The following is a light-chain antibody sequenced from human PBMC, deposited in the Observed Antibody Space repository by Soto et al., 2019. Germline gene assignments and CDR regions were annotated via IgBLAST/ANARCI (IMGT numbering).Light chain of an antibody. CDR1: QSVSDY. J-gene: IGKJ4*01. Sequence: EITLTQSPGTLSLSPGERATLSCRASQSVSDYLAGYQQKAGQPPRVLIYGASNRATDIPARFSGSGSGTDFTLTISRLEPEDSAVYYCQQRSKLPRTFGGGTRVEIK. V-gene: IGKV3-11*01. CDR3: QQRSKLPRT. CDR2: GAS.